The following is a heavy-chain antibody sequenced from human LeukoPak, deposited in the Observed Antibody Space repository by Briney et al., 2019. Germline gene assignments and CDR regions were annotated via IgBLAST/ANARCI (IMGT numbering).Heavy chain of an antibody. D-gene: IGHD3-10*01. V-gene: IGHV4-31*03. Sequence: PSEALSLTCTVSGGSISSDGYYWSWIRQHPGKGLEWIRYIYHSGSTYYNPSLKSRSTISVDTSKNQFSLKLSSVTAADTAVYYCGRGDYWGQGTLVTVSS. CDR2: IYHSGST. CDR1: GGSISSDGYY. J-gene: IGHJ4*02. CDR3: GRGDY.